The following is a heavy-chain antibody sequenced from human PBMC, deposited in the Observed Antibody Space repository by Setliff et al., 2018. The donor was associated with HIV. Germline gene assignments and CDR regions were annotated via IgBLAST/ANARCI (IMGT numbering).Heavy chain of an antibody. J-gene: IGHJ3*02. Sequence: SETLSLTCTVSGSSISSGGYYWSWIRQHPGKGLEWIGDIYYIGSTFYNPSLKSRITISVDTSKNHFSLRLRSVTAADTAVYYCASRSVAGAFDIWGQGTKVTVSS. CDR3: ASRSVAGAFDI. V-gene: IGHV4-31*03. CDR2: IYYIGST. CDR1: GSSISSGGYY. D-gene: IGHD6-19*01.